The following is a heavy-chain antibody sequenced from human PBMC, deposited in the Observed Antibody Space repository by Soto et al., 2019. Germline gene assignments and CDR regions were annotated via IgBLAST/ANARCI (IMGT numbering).Heavy chain of an antibody. CDR3: ARDGCSSTSCYAAGYMDV. D-gene: IGHD2-2*01. J-gene: IGHJ6*03. CDR1: GGSLSDYF. V-gene: IGHV4-34*01. CDR2: INHLGSI. Sequence: PSETLSLTCVVSGGSLSDYFWSWIRQPPGMALEWIGEINHLGSINYNPSLKSRVTMSVDTSKNQFSLKLSSVTAADTAVYYCARDGCSSTSCYAAGYMDVWGKGTTVTVSS.